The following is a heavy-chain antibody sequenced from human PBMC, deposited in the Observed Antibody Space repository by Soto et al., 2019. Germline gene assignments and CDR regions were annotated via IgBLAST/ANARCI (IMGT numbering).Heavy chain of an antibody. D-gene: IGHD5-18*01. J-gene: IGHJ6*02. CDR3: ARGDKGDVYRYGRYPYYYCSLDV. CDR1: GGAFSNHS. Sequence: SVKVSCKAAGGAFSNHSSSWVRRAPGQGLEWMGGIIPIFGTPMYAHEVKGRVTITADKSMSTVYMELSSLRSEDTAVYYCARGDKGDVYRYGRYPYYYCSLDVWGQGSTVIVS. CDR2: IIPIFGTP. V-gene: IGHV1-69*06.